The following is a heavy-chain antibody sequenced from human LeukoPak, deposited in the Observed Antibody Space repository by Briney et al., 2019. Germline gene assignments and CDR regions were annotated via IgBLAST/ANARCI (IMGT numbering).Heavy chain of an antibody. V-gene: IGHV4-39*01. D-gene: IGHD6-19*01. CDR3: AIVGCSGSDCFTDY. Sequence: PSETLSLTCSVSGGSISRSRCYWGWSRQPPGKGLEWIGTIYNNGDTYYNPSLKSRLTISVDTSKNQFSLELTSVTAADTAVYYCAIVGCSGSDCFTDYWGQGTLVTVSS. J-gene: IGHJ4*02. CDR2: IYNNGDT. CDR1: GGSISRSRCY.